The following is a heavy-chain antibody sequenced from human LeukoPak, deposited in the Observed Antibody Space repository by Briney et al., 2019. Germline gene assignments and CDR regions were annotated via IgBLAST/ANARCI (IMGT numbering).Heavy chain of an antibody. CDR3: AKDRPPNFATVTDDAFDI. CDR2: ISGSGGST. D-gene: IGHD4-17*01. J-gene: IGHJ3*02. Sequence: PGGSLRLSCAASGFTFSSYAMSWVRQAPGKGLEWVSAISGSGGSTYYADSVKGRFTISRDNSNNTLYLQMNSLRAEDTAVYYCAKDRPPNFATVTDDAFDIWGQGTMVTVSS. V-gene: IGHV3-23*01. CDR1: GFTFSSYA.